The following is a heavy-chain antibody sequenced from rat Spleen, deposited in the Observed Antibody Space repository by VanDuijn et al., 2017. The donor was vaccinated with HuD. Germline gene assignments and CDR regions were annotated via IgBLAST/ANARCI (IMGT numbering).Heavy chain of an antibody. Sequence: EVQLVESGGGLVQPGRSLKLSCAASGFTFSNYDMAWVRQAPTKGLEWVASISTGGGNPYYRASVKGRFTISRENAKDILYLQMDSLRSEDTATYYCARHYYDGTYYLTPDYYVMDAWGQGASVTVSS. CDR1: GFTFSNYD. J-gene: IGHJ4*01. V-gene: IGHV5S23*01. D-gene: IGHD1-12*02. CDR2: ISTGGGNP. CDR3: ARHYYDGTYYLTPDYYVMDA.